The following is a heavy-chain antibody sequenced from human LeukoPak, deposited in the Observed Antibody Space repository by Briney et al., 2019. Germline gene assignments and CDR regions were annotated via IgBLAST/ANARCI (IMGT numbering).Heavy chain of an antibody. V-gene: IGHV3-30*18. J-gene: IGHJ4*02. CDR3: AKVGVWFGESGGYFDY. D-gene: IGHD3-10*01. CDR1: GFTFSSYG. Sequence: SGESLRLSCAASGFTFSSYGMHWVRQAPGKGLEWVAVISYGGTNKYYADSVKGRFTISRDNPKNTLYLQMNSLRAEDTAVYYCAKVGVWFGESGGYFDYWGQGTLVTVSS. CDR2: ISYGGTNK.